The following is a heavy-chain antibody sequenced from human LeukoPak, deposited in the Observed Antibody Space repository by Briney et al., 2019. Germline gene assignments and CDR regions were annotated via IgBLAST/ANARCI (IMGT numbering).Heavy chain of an antibody. D-gene: IGHD3-22*01. J-gene: IGHJ4*02. CDR3: ARDPYYYDSSGYSDY. Sequence: GGSLRLSCAASGFTFSSYGMHWVRRAPGKGLEWVAVIWYDGSNKYYADSVKGRFTISRDNSKNTLYLQMNSLRAEDTAVYYCARDPYYYDSSGYSDYWGQGTLVTVSS. CDR2: IWYDGSNK. CDR1: GFTFSSYG. V-gene: IGHV3-33*01.